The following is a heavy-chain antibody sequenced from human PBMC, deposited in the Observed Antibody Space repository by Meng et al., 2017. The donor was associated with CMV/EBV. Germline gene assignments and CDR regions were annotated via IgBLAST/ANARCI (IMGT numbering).Heavy chain of an antibody. CDR3: AKAFWSGYYTGGGGGFFFDY. D-gene: IGHD3-3*01. CDR1: GFTFSNFG. V-gene: IGHV3-33*06. J-gene: IGHJ4*02. CDR2: IWYDGSNK. Sequence: GGSLRLSCAASGFTFSNFGMHWVRQAPGKGLEWVAVIWYDGSNKYYADSVKGRFTISRDNSKNTLYLQMNRLRAEDTAVYYCAKAFWSGYYTGGGGGFFFDYWGQGTLVTVSS.